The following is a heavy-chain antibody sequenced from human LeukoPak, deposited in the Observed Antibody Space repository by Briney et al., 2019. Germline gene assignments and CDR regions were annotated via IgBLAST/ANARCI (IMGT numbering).Heavy chain of an antibody. J-gene: IGHJ4*02. CDR1: GGSISSSSYY. V-gene: IGHV4-39*07. CDR3: ARAPGIGELYPATFDY. CDR2: IYYSGST. Sequence: SETLSLTCTVSGGSISSSSYYWGWIRQPPGKGLEWIGSIYYSGSTYYNPSLKSRVTISVDTSKNQFSLKLSSVTAADTAVYYCARAPGIGELYPATFDYWGQGTLVTVSS. D-gene: IGHD3-10*01.